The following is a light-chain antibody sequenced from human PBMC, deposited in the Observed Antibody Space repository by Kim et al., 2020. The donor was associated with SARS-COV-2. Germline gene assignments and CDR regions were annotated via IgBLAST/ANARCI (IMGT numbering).Light chain of an antibody. CDR2: QDS. Sequence: VSPGTEARITGCGEKLGGKYACGYQQKQGESPVLVIYQDSKRPAGIPERFSGSNSGNTATLTISGTQAMDEADNYCQAWDSSTEVFGGGTQLTVL. CDR1: KLGGKY. V-gene: IGLV3-1*01. J-gene: IGLJ7*01. CDR3: QAWDSSTEV.